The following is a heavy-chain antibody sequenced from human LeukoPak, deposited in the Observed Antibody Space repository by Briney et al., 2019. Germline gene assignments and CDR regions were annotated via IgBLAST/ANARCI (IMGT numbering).Heavy chain of an antibody. CDR3: AALVLVLRYFD. Sequence: GGSLRLSCAASGFTFSSYAMSWVRQAPGKELEWVSAISGSGGSTCYADSVKGRFTISRDNSKNTLYLQMNSLRAEDTAVYYCAALVLVLRYFDWGQGTLVTVSS. CDR2: ISGSGGST. J-gene: IGHJ4*02. V-gene: IGHV3-23*01. CDR1: GFTFSSYA. D-gene: IGHD3-9*01.